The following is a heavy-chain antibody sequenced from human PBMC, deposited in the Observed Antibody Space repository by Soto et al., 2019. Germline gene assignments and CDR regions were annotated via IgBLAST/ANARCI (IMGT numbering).Heavy chain of an antibody. Sequence: QITLKESGPTLVKPTQTLTLTCTFSGFSLSTSGVGVGWIRQPPEKALEWLALIYWDDDKRYSPSLRPRLTIPKDTSKNPVVLTLTNLDPMNTAAYYCGRVDSRRFYYFRYWGQGTLVTVSS. CDR1: GFSLSTSGVG. D-gene: IGHD3-22*01. J-gene: IGHJ4*02. V-gene: IGHV2-5*02. CDR2: IYWDDDK. CDR3: GRVDSRRFYYFRY.